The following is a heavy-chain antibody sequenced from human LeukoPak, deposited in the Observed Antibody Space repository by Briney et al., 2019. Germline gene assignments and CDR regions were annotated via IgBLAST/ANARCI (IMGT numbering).Heavy chain of an antibody. V-gene: IGHV3-49*03. D-gene: IGHD1-1*01. CDR1: GFTFGDYV. J-gene: IGHJ4*02. CDR2: IRSKAYGGTP. CDR3: TRTTRQTF. Sequence: GGSLRLSCTGFGFTFGDYVMSWFRQAPGKGLEWVGFIRSKAYGGTPAYAASVNGRFSISRDDSKSIAYLHMNSLKTEDAGVYYCTRTTRQTFWGQGTLVTVSS.